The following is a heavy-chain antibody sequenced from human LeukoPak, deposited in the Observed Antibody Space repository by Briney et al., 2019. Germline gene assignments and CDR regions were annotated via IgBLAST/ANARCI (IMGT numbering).Heavy chain of an antibody. CDR1: GGSISSSSYY. J-gene: IGHJ4*02. V-gene: IGHV4-61*02. CDR3: ARGMAGYDY. Sequence: SGTLSLTCTVSGGSISSSSYYWSWIRQPAGKGLEWIGRIYTSGSTNYNPSLKSRVTISVDTSKNQFSLKLSSVTAADTAVYYCARGMAGYDYWGQGTLVTVSS. CDR2: IYTSGST. D-gene: IGHD5-24*01.